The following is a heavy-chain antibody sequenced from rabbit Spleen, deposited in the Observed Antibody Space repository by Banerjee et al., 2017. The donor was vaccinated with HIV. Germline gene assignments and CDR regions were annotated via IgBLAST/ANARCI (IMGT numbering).Heavy chain of an antibody. CDR2: IYTGSGST. J-gene: IGHJ4*01. CDR3: ARDGSSAFYFSL. CDR1: GFDFSAYTF. V-gene: IGHV1S45*01. Sequence: QEQLVESGGDLVQPGASLTLTCTASGFDFSAYTFMCWVRQAPGKGLEWIGCIYTGSGSTYYASWVNGRFTISKASSTTVTLQMPSLAVADTATYFCARDGSSAFYFSLWGPGTLVTVS. D-gene: IGHD8-1*01.